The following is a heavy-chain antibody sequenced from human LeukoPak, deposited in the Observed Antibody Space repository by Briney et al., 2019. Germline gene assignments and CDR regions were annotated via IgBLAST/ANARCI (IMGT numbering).Heavy chain of an antibody. V-gene: IGHV4-34*01. CDR3: ARLLVD. J-gene: IGHJ4*02. D-gene: IGHD6-6*01. CDR1: GGSFSGYY. Sequence: SETLSLTCAVYGGSFSGYYWSWIRQPPGKGLEWIGEINHSGSTNYNPSLRSRVTISVDTSKNQFSLKLSSVTAADTAVYYCARLLVDWGQGTLVTVSS. CDR2: INHSGST.